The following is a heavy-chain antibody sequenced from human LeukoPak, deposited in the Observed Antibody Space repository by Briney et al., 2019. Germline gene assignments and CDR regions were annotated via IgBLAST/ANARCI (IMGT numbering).Heavy chain of an antibody. J-gene: IGHJ4*02. CDR1: GFTFNQFG. V-gene: IGHV3-33*08. Sequence: GGSLRLSCAASGFTFNQFGMHWVRQAPGKGLEWVAIIWYHGDEKFYGDSVKGRFTISRDNSKNTLYLQMNSLRAEDTAVYYCARDRSTTSSAGYYLDFWGQGTQVTVST. CDR2: IWYHGDEK. CDR3: ARDRSTTSSAGYYLDF. D-gene: IGHD2/OR15-2a*01.